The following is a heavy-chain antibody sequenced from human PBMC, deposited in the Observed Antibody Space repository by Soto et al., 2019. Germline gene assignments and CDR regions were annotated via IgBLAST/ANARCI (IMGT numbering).Heavy chain of an antibody. D-gene: IGHD2-2*01. J-gene: IGHJ5*02. CDR2: IIPILGTA. CDR3: ARGSVPAGTNWFDP. CDR1: GGTFSSYA. V-gene: IGHV1-69*11. Sequence: QVQLVQSGAEVKKPGSSVKVSCKASGGTFSSYAISWVRQAPGQGLEWMGVIIPILGTANYAQKFQGRFTITADESTSTAYMELSILRSEDTAVYYCARGSVPAGTNWFDPWGQGTLVTVSS.